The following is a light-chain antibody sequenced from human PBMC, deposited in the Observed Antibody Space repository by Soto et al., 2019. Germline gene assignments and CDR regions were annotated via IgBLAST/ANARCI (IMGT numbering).Light chain of an antibody. J-gene: IGLJ2*01. Sequence: QSALTQLASVSGSPGQSITISCTGTSSDVGGYNYVSWYQQHPGKAPKFMIYDVSNRPSGVSNRFSGSKSGNTASLTISGLQAEDEADYYCSSYTSSSTLVFGGGTKVTVL. CDR2: DVS. CDR3: SSYTSSSTLV. V-gene: IGLV2-14*01. CDR1: SSDVGGYNY.